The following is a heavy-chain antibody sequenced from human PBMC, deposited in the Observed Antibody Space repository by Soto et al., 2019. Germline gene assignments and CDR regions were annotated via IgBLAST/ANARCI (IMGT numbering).Heavy chain of an antibody. CDR2: IDPSDSYT. CDR1: GYSFTSYW. V-gene: IGHV5-10-1*01. Sequence: PGESLKISCKGSGYSFTSYWISWVRQMPGKGLEWMGRIDPSDSYTNYSPSFQGHVTISADKSISTAYLQWSSLKASDTAMYYCARGGASSKWFAPWGQGTLVTVSS. CDR3: ARGGASSKWFAP. D-gene: IGHD2-15*01. J-gene: IGHJ5*02.